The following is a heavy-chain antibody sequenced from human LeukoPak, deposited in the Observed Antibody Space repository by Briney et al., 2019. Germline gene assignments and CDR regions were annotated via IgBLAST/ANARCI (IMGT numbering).Heavy chain of an antibody. Sequence: GGSLRLSCVASGFTYSSYAMSWVRQAPGKGLEWVSAISGSGGSTYYADSVKGRFTISRDNSKNTLYLQMNSLRAEDTAVYYCATLSRYSSSWYYFDYWGQGTLVTVSS. J-gene: IGHJ4*02. CDR3: ATLSRYSSSWYYFDY. V-gene: IGHV3-23*01. D-gene: IGHD6-13*01. CDR1: GFTYSSYA. CDR2: ISGSGGST.